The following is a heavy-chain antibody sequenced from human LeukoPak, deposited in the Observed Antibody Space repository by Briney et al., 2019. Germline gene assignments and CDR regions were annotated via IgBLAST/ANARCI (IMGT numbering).Heavy chain of an antibody. D-gene: IGHD2-2*01. J-gene: IGHJ4*02. V-gene: IGHV4-59*08. CDR3: ARTPYCSSTSCYLGHYFDH. Sequence: SETLSLTCTVSGGSISSYYWSWIRQPPGKGLEWIGYIYYSGSTNYNPSLKSRVTISVDTSKNQFSLKLSSVTAADTAVYYCARTPYCSSTSCYLGHYFDHWGQGTLVTVSS. CDR2: IYYSGST. CDR1: GGSISSYY.